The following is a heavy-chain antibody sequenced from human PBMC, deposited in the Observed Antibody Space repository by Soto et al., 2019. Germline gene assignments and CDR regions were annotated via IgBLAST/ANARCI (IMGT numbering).Heavy chain of an antibody. CDR3: AKEMITFGDFNYYYMDV. Sequence: DVLLVESGGGLVQPGRSLRLACAASGFTFDQYTMHWVRQAPGKGLEWVSSITWHSGTIGYADSVKGRFTISRDNAKNSLYRQMNSLRGEDTALYYCAKEMITFGDFNYYYMDVWGNGTTVTVSS. J-gene: IGHJ6*03. CDR2: ITWHSGTI. V-gene: IGHV3-9*01. CDR1: GFTFDQYT. D-gene: IGHD3-16*01.